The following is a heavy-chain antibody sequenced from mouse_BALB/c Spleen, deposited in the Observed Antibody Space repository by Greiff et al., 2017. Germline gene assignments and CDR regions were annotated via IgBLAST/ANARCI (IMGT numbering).Heavy chain of an antibody. V-gene: IGHV5-17*02. CDR2: ISSGSSTI. CDR3: ARVNGYYGAMDY. J-gene: IGHJ2*01. CDR1: GFTFSSFG. Sequence: EVKLMESGGGLVQPGGSRKLSCAASGFTFSSFGMHWVRQAPEKGLEWVAYISSGSSTIYYADTVKGRFTISRDNPKNTLFLQMTSLRSEDTAMYYCARVNGYYGAMDYWGQGTTLTVSS. D-gene: IGHD2-3*01.